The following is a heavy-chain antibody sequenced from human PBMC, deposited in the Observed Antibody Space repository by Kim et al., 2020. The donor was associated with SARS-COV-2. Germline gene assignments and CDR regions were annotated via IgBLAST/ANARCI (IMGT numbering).Heavy chain of an antibody. J-gene: IGHJ4*02. V-gene: IGHV5-51*01. Sequence: GESLKISCKSSGYRFSTYWIAWVRQMPGKGLELMGIIYPTDSDVRYSPSFQGRFTISVDNSINTAYLQWRSLQASDTAMYYCARPLALAGPFDFWGQGTLVTVST. D-gene: IGHD2-15*01. CDR2: IYPTDSDV. CDR1: GYRFSTYW. CDR3: ARPLALAGPFDF.